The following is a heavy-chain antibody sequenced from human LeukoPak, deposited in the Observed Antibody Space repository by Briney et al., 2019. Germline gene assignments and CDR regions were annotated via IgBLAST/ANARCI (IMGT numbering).Heavy chain of an antibody. CDR2: MNPNRGNT. CDR1: NYSFTRYG. V-gene: IGHV1-8*01. CDR3: ARGPPGKYYDFWSGYPRGMDV. J-gene: IGHJ6*02. Sequence: ASVKVSCKASNYSFTRYGFSWVGQATGQGLEWMGWMNPNRGNTGYAQKFQGRVTMTRNTSISTAYMELSSLRSEDTAVYYCARGPPGKYYDFWSGYPRGMDVWGQGTTVTVSS. D-gene: IGHD3-3*01.